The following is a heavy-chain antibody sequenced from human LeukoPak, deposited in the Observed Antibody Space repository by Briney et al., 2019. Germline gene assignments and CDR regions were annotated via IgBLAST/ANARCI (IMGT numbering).Heavy chain of an antibody. CDR3: ARIRGGRGHDDY. CDR2: IYYSGSTTT. CDR1: GVSINNYS. J-gene: IGHJ4*02. D-gene: IGHD2-15*01. Sequence: PSETLSLTCTVSGVSINNYSWSWVRQPPGKGLECIGHIYYSGSTTTNYNPSLKSRITISVDTSKNQFSLKLSSVTAADTAVYYCARIRGGRGHDDYWGQGILVTVSS. V-gene: IGHV4-59*08.